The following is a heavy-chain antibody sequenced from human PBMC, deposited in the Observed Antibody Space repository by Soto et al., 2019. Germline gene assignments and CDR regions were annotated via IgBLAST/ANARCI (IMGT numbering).Heavy chain of an antibody. CDR2: ISGSGGST. Sequence: GGSLRLSCAASGFTFSSYAMSWVRQAPGKGLEWVSAISGSGGSTYYADSVKGRFTISRDNSKNTLYLQMNSLRAEDTAVYYCAKDSITFGGVIVGDWYFDLWGRGTLVTVS. V-gene: IGHV3-23*01. CDR3: AKDSITFGGVIVGDWYFDL. CDR1: GFTFSSYA. D-gene: IGHD3-16*02. J-gene: IGHJ2*01.